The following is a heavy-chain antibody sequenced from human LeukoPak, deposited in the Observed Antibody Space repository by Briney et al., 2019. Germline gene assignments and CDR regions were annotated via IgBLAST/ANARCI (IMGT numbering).Heavy chain of an antibody. CDR2: INPNSGGT. CDR1: GYTFTGYY. V-gene: IGHV1-2*02. J-gene: IGHJ5*02. CDR3: ASKRSSSSWYEWFDP. Sequence: ASVKVSCKASGYTFTGYYMHWVRQAPGQGLEWMGWINPNSGGTNYAQKFQGRVTMTRDTSISTAYMELSRLRSDDTAAYYCASKRSSSSWYEWFDPWGQGTLVTVSS. D-gene: IGHD6-13*01.